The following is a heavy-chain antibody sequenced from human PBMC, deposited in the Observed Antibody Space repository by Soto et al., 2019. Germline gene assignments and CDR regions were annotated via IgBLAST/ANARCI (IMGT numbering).Heavy chain of an antibody. V-gene: IGHV3-21*01. Sequence: PGGSLRLPCAASGFTFSSYSMNWVRQAPGKGLEWVSPISSSSSYIYYADSVKGRFTISRDNAKNSLYLQMNSLRAEDTAVYYCAREPYDSSGLDAFDIWGQGTMVTVSS. J-gene: IGHJ3*02. CDR1: GFTFSSYS. D-gene: IGHD3-22*01. CDR3: AREPYDSSGLDAFDI. CDR2: ISSSSSYI.